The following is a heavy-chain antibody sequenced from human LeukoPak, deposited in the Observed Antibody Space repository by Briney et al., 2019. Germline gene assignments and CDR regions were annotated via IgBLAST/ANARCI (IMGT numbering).Heavy chain of an antibody. CDR2: IYWDVDK. CDR3: AHRRYGDWFDP. Sequence: SGPTLVEPTPTLTLTCTFSGFSLSTSGVGVGWIRQPPGKALEWLALIYWDVDKRYSPSLKTRLTITKDTSKNQVVLTMTHMDPVDTATYYCAHRRYGDWFDPWGQGTLVTVSS. D-gene: IGHD4/OR15-4a*01. CDR1: GFSLSTSGVG. V-gene: IGHV2-5*02. J-gene: IGHJ5*02.